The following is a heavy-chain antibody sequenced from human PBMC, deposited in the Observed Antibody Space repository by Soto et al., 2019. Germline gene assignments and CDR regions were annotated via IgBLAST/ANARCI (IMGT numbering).Heavy chain of an antibody. V-gene: IGHV6-1*01. CDR1: GDSVSSNSAA. D-gene: IGHD6-19*01. CDR2: TYYRSKWYN. J-gene: IGHJ3*02. CDR3: ARDRVSSGSQSLDAFDI. Sequence: PSQTLSLTCAISGDSVSSNSAAWNWIRQSPSRGLEWLGRTYYRSKWYNDYTESVKSRITINPDTSKNQFSLQLNSVTPDDTAVYYCARDRVSSGSQSLDAFDIWGQGTMVTVSS.